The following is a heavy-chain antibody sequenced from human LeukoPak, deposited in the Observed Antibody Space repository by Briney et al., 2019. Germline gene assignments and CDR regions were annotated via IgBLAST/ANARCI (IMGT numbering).Heavy chain of an antibody. Sequence: GGSLRLSCVASGFTFSSRDWMTWVRQAPGKGLEWVANIKQDGSEKNYVDSVKGRFTISRDNAKNSLYLQINSLRVEDTAVYYCARDATTELGTVYMDVWGKGTTVTISS. V-gene: IGHV3-7*01. CDR1: GFTFSSRDW. CDR3: ARDATTELGTVYMDV. J-gene: IGHJ6*03. CDR2: IKQDGSEK. D-gene: IGHD4-17*01.